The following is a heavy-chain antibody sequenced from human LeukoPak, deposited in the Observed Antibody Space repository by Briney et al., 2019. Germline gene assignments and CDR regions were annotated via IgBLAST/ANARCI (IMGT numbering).Heavy chain of an antibody. J-gene: IGHJ4*02. CDR2: IYYSGST. Sequence: PSQTLSLTCTVSGGSISSGSYYWSWIRQPPGKGLEWIRYIYYSGSTNYNPSLKSRVTISVDTSKNQFSLKLSSVTAADTAVYYCARDRGYSGSYNYWGQGTLVTVSS. D-gene: IGHD1-26*01. CDR3: ARDRGYSGSYNY. CDR1: GGSISSGSYY. V-gene: IGHV4-61*01.